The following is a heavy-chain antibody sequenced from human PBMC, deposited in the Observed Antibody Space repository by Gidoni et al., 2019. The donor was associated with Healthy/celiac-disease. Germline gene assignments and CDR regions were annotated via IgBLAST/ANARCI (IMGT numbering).Heavy chain of an antibody. Sequence: QVQLVESGGGVVQPGRSLRFSCAASGFTFSSYAMHWVRQAPGKGLEWVAVISYDGSNKYYADSVKGRFTISRDNSKNTLYLQMNSLRAEDTAVYYCARGAYYYDSSGYHEYFQHWGQGTLVTVSS. J-gene: IGHJ1*01. D-gene: IGHD3-22*01. CDR2: ISYDGSNK. CDR3: ARGAYYYDSSGYHEYFQH. V-gene: IGHV3-30*04. CDR1: GFTFSSYA.